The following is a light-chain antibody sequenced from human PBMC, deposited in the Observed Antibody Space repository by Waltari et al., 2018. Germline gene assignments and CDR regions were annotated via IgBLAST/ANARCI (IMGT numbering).Light chain of an antibody. CDR2: DVS. CDR1: SSDVGGYNY. CDR3: SSYTSISTPVV. V-gene: IGLV2-14*03. Sequence: QSALTQPASVSGSPGQSITISCIGTSSDVGGYNYVSWYQQHPGKVPKLLIYDVSNRPSGVSNRFSGSKSGNTASLTISWLQAEDEADYYCSSYTSISTPVVFGGGTKLTVL. J-gene: IGLJ2*01.